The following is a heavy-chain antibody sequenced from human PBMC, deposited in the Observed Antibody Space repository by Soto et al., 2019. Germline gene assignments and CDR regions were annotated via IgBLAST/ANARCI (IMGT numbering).Heavy chain of an antibody. V-gene: IGHV3-30*18. CDR1: GFTFSSYG. CDR2: ISYDGSNK. D-gene: IGHD3-10*01. J-gene: IGHJ4*02. Sequence: QVQLVESGGGVVQPGRSLRLSCAASGFTFSSYGMHWVRQAPGKGLEWVAVISYDGSNKYYADSVKGRFTISRDNSKNTLYLQMNSLRAEDTAVYYCAKDVYYGSGSYYQSFDYWGQGTLVTVSS. CDR3: AKDVYYGSGSYYQSFDY.